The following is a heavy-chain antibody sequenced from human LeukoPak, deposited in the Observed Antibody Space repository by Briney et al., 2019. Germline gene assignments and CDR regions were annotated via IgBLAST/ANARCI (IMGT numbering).Heavy chain of an antibody. CDR1: GFTFSSYG. V-gene: IGHV3-7*01. Sequence: GRSLRLSCAASGFTFSSYGMHWVRQAPGKGLEWVANIKQDGSEKYYVDSVKGRFTISRDNAKNSLYLQMNSLRAEDTAVYYCARAMYSSSSPLDYWGQGTLVTVSS. CDR3: ARAMYSSSSPLDY. J-gene: IGHJ4*02. D-gene: IGHD6-6*01. CDR2: IKQDGSEK.